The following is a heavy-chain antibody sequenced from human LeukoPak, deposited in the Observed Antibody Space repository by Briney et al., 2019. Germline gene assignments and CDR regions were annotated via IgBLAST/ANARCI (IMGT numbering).Heavy chain of an antibody. J-gene: IGHJ4*02. CDR3: AKDRGSITMVRGVPGY. Sequence: SGGSLRLSCAASGFTFNSYGMHWVRQAPGKGLEWVAFIRYDGSNKYYADSVKGRFTISRDNAKNSLYLQMNSLRAEDTAVYYCAKDRGSITMVRGVPGYWGQGTLVTVSS. D-gene: IGHD3-10*01. CDR2: IRYDGSNK. CDR1: GFTFNSYG. V-gene: IGHV3-30*02.